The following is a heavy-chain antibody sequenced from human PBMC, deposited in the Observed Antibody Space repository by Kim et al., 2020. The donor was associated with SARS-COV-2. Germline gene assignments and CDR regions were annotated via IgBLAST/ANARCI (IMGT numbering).Heavy chain of an antibody. CDR2: INGGNGNT. D-gene: IGHD3-10*01. CDR1: GYTFDTYA. V-gene: IGHV1-3*01. CDR3: AREGSGSYNWLDP. Sequence: ASVKVSCKASGYTFDTYALYWVRQAPGQRFEWMGWINGGNGNTRYSQNFQGRVTITRDTAATTAYMELSSLTFKDTAVYCCAREGSGSYNWLDPWGQGTLVTVSS. J-gene: IGHJ5*02.